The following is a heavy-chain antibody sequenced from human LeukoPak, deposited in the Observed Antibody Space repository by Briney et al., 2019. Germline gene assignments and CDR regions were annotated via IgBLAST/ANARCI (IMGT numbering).Heavy chain of an antibody. CDR1: GFIFSSYA. CDR2: GGSGGST. Sequence: GGSLRLSCAASGFIFSSYAMSWFRQAPGKGLEWVSYGGSGGSTYYADSVKGRFTVSRDNSKSTLYLQMNSLTAEDTAVYYCAKMRGQYYHSYYMDAWGKGTTVTVSS. CDR3: AKMRGQYYHSYYMDA. J-gene: IGHJ6*03. V-gene: IGHV3-23*01.